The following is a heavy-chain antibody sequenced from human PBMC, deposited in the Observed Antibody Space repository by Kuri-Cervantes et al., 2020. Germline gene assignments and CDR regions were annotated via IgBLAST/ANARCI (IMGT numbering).Heavy chain of an antibody. Sequence: ASVKVSCKASGGTFSSYAISWVRQAPGQGLEWMGIINPSGGSTTYAQKFQGRVTMTRDTSTSTIYMELSSLRSEDTAIYYCARAWRRSGSYPGGDWGQGTLVTVSS. CDR1: GGTFSSYA. J-gene: IGHJ4*02. CDR2: INPSGGST. CDR3: ARAWRRSGSYPGGD. D-gene: IGHD3-10*01. V-gene: IGHV1-46*01.